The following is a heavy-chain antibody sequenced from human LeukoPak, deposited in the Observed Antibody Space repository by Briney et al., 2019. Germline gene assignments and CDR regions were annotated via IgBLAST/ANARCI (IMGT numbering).Heavy chain of an antibody. V-gene: IGHV3-7*01. Sequence: GGSLRLSCAASGFTFSNYWMTRVRQAPGKGLEWVANIRQDGSEKYYADSVKGRFTISRDNSKNKLYLQMNSLRAEDTAVYYCSRDQSTMVRRVCYWGRETLVTVSS. CDR3: SRDQSTMVRRVCY. J-gene: IGHJ4*02. D-gene: IGHD3-10*01. CDR1: GFTFSNYW. CDR2: IRQDGSEK.